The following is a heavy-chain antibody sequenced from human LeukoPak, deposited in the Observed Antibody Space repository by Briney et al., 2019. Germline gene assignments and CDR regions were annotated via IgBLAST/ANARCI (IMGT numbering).Heavy chain of an antibody. CDR2: IWYDGSNK. D-gene: IGHD2-21*01. Sequence: GGSLRLSCAASVFTFRSYCMQWVRQAPGKGLEWVAIIWYDGSNKYYADSVKGRFTISRDNSKNTLYLQMNSLRAEDTAVYYCATVRGCGGDCYYLDYWGQGTLVTVSS. CDR3: ATVRGCGGDCYYLDY. CDR1: VFTFRSYC. J-gene: IGHJ4*02. V-gene: IGHV3-33*01.